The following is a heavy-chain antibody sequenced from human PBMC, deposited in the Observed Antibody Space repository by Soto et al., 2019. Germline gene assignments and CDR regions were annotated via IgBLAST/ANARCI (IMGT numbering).Heavy chain of an antibody. CDR3: GRDGGYYGAGSYFDP. D-gene: IGHD3-10*01. CDR2: IWYDGSNK. CDR1: GFTFSSYG. V-gene: IGHV3-33*01. Sequence: QEQLVESRGGVVQPGRSLRLSCAASGFTFSSYGMHWVRQVPGEGLEWVAVIWYDGSNKYYADSVKGRCTISRDNSKDTLHLEMNSLRAEDTAVYYCGRDGGYYGAGSYFDPWGQGSLVTVSS. J-gene: IGHJ5*02.